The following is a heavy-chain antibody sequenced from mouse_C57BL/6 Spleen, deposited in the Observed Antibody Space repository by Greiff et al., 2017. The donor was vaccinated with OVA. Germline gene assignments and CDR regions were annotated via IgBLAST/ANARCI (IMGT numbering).Heavy chain of an antibody. CDR2: IRSTGNNYAN. J-gene: IGHJ2*01. Sequence: EVQGVEPGGGLVQPKGSLKLSCAASGFSFNTYAMNWVRQAPGQGLEWIAHIRSTGNNYANYYADSVKDRFTISRDVSENMFYLQMNNLKTEDTATYYCVRGGYYVGDYWGQGTTLTVSS. V-gene: IGHV10-1*01. CDR3: VRGGYYVGDY. CDR1: GFSFNTYA. D-gene: IGHD1-1*01.